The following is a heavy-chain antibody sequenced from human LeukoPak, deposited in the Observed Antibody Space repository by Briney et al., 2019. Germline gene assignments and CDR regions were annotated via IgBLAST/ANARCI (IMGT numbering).Heavy chain of an antibody. CDR2: ISSSGGTI. D-gene: IGHD6-19*01. J-gene: IGHJ4*02. V-gene: IGHV3-48*03. CDR1: GFTFSSYE. Sequence: GGSLRLSCAASGFTFSSYEMNWVRQAPGKGLEWVSYISSSGGTIYYADSVKGRFTISRDNAKNSLYLQMNSLRAEDTAVYYCANGGSIAVATPLDYWGQGTLVTVSS. CDR3: ANGGSIAVATPLDY.